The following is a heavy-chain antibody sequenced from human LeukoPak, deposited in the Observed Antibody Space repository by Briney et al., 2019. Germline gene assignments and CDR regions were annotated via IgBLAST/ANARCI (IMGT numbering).Heavy chain of an antibody. CDR1: GFTFSNYG. V-gene: IGHV3-30*18. D-gene: IGHD2-21*01. Sequence: GRSLRLSCAASGFTFSNYGMHWVRQAPGKGPEWVAIVSRDGRSKYYADSVEGRFTTSRDNSKNMLDLQMNSLRAEDTAVYHCVKGDSSYYFDNWGQGTLVTVSS. CDR3: VKGDSSYYFDN. J-gene: IGHJ4*02. CDR2: VSRDGRSK.